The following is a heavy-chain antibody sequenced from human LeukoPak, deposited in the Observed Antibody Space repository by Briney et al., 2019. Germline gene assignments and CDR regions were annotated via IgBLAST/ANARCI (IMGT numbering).Heavy chain of an antibody. Sequence: SETLSLTCTVSGGSISSSSYYWGWIRQPPGKGMEWIGSIYYSGSTYYNPSLKSRVTISVDTSKNQFSLKLSSVTAADTAVSYCARRSLWLRPSYYFDYWGQGTLVTVSS. J-gene: IGHJ4*02. CDR2: IYYSGST. CDR3: ARRSLWLRPSYYFDY. D-gene: IGHD5-12*01. V-gene: IGHV4-39*01. CDR1: GGSISSSSYY.